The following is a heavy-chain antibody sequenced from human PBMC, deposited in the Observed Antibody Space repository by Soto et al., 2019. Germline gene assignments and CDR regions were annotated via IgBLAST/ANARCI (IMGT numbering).Heavy chain of an antibody. D-gene: IGHD3-22*01. V-gene: IGHV3-30*18. Sequence: GGSLRLSCAASGFTFSSYGMHWVRQAPGKGLEWVAVISYDGSNKYYADSVKGRFTISRDNSKNTLYLQMNSLRAEDTAVYYCAKMPYYYDSSGYLDYWGQGTLVTVSS. J-gene: IGHJ4*02. CDR2: ISYDGSNK. CDR1: GFTFSSYG. CDR3: AKMPYYYDSSGYLDY.